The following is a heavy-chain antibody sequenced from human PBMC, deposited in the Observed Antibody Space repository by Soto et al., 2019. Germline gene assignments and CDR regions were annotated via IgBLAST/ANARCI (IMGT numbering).Heavy chain of an antibody. D-gene: IGHD3-10*01. CDR2: IDPSDSYT. CDR3: ARHVGSGAKFDS. J-gene: IGHJ4*02. Sequence: ESLKISCKASGYSFTTYWISWVRQMPGKRLEWMGRIDPSDSYTNYNPSFQGHVTLSAAKSINTAYLQWSSLKASDTAMYYCARHVGSGAKFDSWGQGTLVTVSS. V-gene: IGHV5-10-1*01. CDR1: GYSFTTYW.